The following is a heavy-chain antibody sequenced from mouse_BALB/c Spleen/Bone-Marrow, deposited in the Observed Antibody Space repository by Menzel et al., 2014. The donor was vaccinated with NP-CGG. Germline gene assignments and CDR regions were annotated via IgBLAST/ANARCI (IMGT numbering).Heavy chain of an antibody. CDR3: ARSMIYYYAMDY. J-gene: IGHJ4*01. D-gene: IGHD2-4*01. Sequence: EVQLQQSGPELVKPGASEKMSCKASGYTFTSFVMHWVKTMTGKSLEWIGYINPYNNGTKNNEKLKGKALLTADKSSNTANMELSSLTSEASAVYDCARSMIYYYAMDYWGQGTSVTVSS. CDR1: GYTFTSFV. V-gene: IGHV1-14*01. CDR2: INPYNNGT.